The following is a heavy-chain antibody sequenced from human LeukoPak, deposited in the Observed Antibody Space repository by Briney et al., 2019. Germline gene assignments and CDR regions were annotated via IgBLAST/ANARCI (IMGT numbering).Heavy chain of an antibody. CDR1: EFTFSTYE. Sequence: GGSLRLSCAASEFTFSTYEMNWVRQAPGKGLEWVSYISSSGSSIYYADSVKGRFTISRDNAKNSLYLQMNSLRAEDTAAYYCAKTSGWHHDYWGQGTLVTVSS. CDR2: ISSSGSSI. V-gene: IGHV3-48*03. J-gene: IGHJ4*02. CDR3: AKTSGWHHDY. D-gene: IGHD6-19*01.